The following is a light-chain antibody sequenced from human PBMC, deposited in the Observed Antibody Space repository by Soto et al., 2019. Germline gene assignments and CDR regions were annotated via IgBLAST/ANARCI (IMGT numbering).Light chain of an antibody. Sequence: QSALTQPASVSGSPRQSSTISCTGTSSDVGGYNYVSWYQQHPGKAPKLMMYEFSNRPSGVSNRFSGSKSGNTSSLTISVLQAEYEADDYCSSYTSSNTYVFGTGTKLTVL. CDR2: EFS. V-gene: IGLV2-14*01. J-gene: IGLJ1*01. CDR1: SSDVGGYNY. CDR3: SSYTSSNTYV.